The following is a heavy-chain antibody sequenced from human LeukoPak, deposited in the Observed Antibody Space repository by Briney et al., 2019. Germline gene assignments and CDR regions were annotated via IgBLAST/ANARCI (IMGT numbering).Heavy chain of an antibody. CDR2: IRSKANSYAT. Sequence: GGSLRLSCAASGFTFSGSAMHWVRQASGKGLEWVGRIRSKANSYATAYAASVKGRFTISRDDSKNTAYLQMNSLKTEDTAVYYRTSGGTVTPMDYWGQGTLVTVSS. D-gene: IGHD4-11*01. V-gene: IGHV3-73*01. CDR3: TSGGTVTPMDY. J-gene: IGHJ4*02. CDR1: GFTFSGSA.